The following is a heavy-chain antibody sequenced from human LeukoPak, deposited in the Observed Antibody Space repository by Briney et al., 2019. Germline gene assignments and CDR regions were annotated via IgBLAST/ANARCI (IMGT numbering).Heavy chain of an antibody. D-gene: IGHD3-9*01. J-gene: IGHJ6*02. V-gene: IGHV4-4*07. CDR3: ARVLRNFDWLFDGDPYYYYGMDV. CDR1: GGSISSYY. Sequence: SETLSLTCTVSGGSISSYYWSWIRQPAGKGLEWIGRIYTSGSTNYNPSLKSRVTISVDTSKNQFSLKLSSVTAADTAVYYCARVLRNFDWLFDGDPYYYYGMDVWGQGTTVTVSS. CDR2: IYTSGST.